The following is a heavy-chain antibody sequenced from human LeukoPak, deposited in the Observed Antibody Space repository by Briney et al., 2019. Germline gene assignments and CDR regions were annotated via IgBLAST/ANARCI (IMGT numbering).Heavy chain of an antibody. D-gene: IGHD4-11*01. J-gene: IGHJ4*02. CDR1: GGSFSGYY. CDR3: ARRVNSNPFDY. V-gene: IGHV4-34*01. Sequence: PSETLSLTCAVYGGSFSGYYWSWIRQPPGKGLEWIGEINHSGSTNYNPSLKSRVTISVDTSKNQFSLKLSSVTAADTAVYYCARRVNSNPFDYWGQGTLVTVSS. CDR2: INHSGST.